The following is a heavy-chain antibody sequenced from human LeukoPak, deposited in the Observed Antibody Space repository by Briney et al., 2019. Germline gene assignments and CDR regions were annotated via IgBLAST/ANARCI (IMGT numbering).Heavy chain of an antibody. CDR2: IYYSGST. CDR3: ARAGIVGATWDLYYFDY. J-gene: IGHJ4*02. D-gene: IGHD1-26*01. V-gene: IGHV4-59*01. Sequence: PSETLSLTCTVSGGSISSYYWSWIRQPPGKGLEWIGYIYYSGSTNYNPSLKSRVTISVDTSKNQFSLKLSSVTAADTAVYYCARAGIVGATWDLYYFDYWGQGTLVTVSS. CDR1: GGSISSYY.